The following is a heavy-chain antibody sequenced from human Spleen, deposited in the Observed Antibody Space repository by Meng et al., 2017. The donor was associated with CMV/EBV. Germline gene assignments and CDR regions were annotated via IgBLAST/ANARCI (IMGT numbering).Heavy chain of an antibody. D-gene: IGHD3-16*01. J-gene: IGHJ4*02. CDR2: ISGDSTNK. Sequence: GFTFTLYGFSWVRQAPGQGPEWMGWISGDSTNKNYAQKFQGRVTLTTDTVTTTACMELRSLRSDDTAMYYCTRGGVISFGGIIAPDFWGQGTLVTVS. CDR3: TRGGVISFGGIIAPDF. CDR1: GFTFTLYG. V-gene: IGHV1-18*01.